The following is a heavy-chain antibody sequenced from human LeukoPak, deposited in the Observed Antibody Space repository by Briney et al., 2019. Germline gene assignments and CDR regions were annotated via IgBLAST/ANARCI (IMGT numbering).Heavy chain of an antibody. J-gene: IGHJ4*02. Sequence: SETLSLTCTVSGGSISSYYWSWIRQPPGKGLEWIGYIYYSGSTNYNPSLKSRVTISVDTSKNQFSLKLGSVTAADTAVYYCARVPNHYDSSGYPSTLFDYWGQGTLVTVSS. CDR3: ARVPNHYDSSGYPSTLFDY. V-gene: IGHV4-59*01. D-gene: IGHD3-22*01. CDR1: GGSISSYY. CDR2: IYYSGST.